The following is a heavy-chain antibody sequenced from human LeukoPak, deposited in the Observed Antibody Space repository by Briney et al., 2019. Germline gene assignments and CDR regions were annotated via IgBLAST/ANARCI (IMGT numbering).Heavy chain of an antibody. CDR2: IYYSGST. Sequence: PSETLSLTCTVSGGSISSYYWSWIRQPPGKGLEWIGYIYYSGSTYYNPSLKSRVTISVDTSKNQFSLKLSSVTAADTAVYYCARPRIQLWMDMDVWGKGTTVTVSS. V-gene: IGHV4-59*08. D-gene: IGHD5-18*01. J-gene: IGHJ6*04. CDR3: ARPRIQLWMDMDV. CDR1: GGSISSYY.